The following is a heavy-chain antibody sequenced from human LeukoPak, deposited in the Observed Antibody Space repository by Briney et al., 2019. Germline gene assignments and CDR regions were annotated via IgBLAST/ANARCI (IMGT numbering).Heavy chain of an antibody. CDR1: GYTFTSYG. D-gene: IGHD3-22*01. CDR2: ISAYNGNT. CDR3: ARDTIVVITTYYYYAMDV. J-gene: IGHJ6*02. Sequence: ASVKVSCKASGYTFTSYGISWVRQAPGQGLEWMGWISAYNGNTNYAQKLQGRVTMTTDTSTSTAYMELRSLRSDDTAVYYCARDTIVVITTYYYYAMDVWGQGTTVTVSS. V-gene: IGHV1-18*01.